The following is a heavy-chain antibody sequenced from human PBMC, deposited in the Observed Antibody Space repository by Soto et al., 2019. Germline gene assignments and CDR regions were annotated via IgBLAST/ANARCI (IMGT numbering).Heavy chain of an antibody. V-gene: IGHV1-46*01. CDR1: GYSLTSNY. CDR3: ARDFPRTRGSSSGRTDN. J-gene: IGHJ4*02. CDR2: INPSGGDT. Sequence: GASVKVSCKASGYSLTSNYIHWVRQTPGLGLEWMGIINPSGGDTDYAQNFQGRVTFTRDTSTNTVYMELSSLKSEDTAVYYCARDFPRTRGSSSGRTDNWGQGTRVTVSS. D-gene: IGHD1-26*01.